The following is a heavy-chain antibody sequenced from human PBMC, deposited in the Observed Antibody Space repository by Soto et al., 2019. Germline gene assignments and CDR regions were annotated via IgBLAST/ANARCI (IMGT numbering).Heavy chain of an antibody. J-gene: IGHJ4*02. CDR2: IYHSGST. D-gene: IGHD3-22*01. CDR3: ARTAGRGGYALY. CDR1: GGSISSSNW. V-gene: IGHV4-4*02. Sequence: QVQLQESGPGLVKPSGTLSLTCAVSGGSISSSNWWSWVRQPQGKGLEWIGEIYHSGSTNYNPSLKSRGTISVAKSKNHFSLKLSSVTAADTAVYYCARTAGRGGYALYWGQGTLVTVSS.